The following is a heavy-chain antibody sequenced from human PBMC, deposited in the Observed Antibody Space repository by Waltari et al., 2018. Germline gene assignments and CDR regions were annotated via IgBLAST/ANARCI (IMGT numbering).Heavy chain of an antibody. D-gene: IGHD3-16*02. J-gene: IGHJ6*02. Sequence: EVQLVESGGGLVKPGGSVRLSCVVCGFNFIAFPIIWVRQAPGKGLEWVSSISSRSSYRYYADSGKGRVTISRDNAKNSLYLQMSSLRAEDTAVYFCARTYCDTDCYTLDGMDVWGQGTTVTVSS. V-gene: IGHV3-21*01. CDR3: ARTYCDTDCYTLDGMDV. CDR2: ISSRSSYR. CDR1: GFNFIAFP.